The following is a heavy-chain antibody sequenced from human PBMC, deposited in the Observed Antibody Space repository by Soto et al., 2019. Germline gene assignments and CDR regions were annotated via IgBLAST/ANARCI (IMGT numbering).Heavy chain of an antibody. V-gene: IGHV4-34*01. Sequence: SATLSLTCAVYGGSFSGHSWTWIRQSPGKGLEWIGDINHSGRVNYSPSLKSRVTISLDTSKNQFSLTLSAVTAADTAMYYCSTRAYDTNGYYRFDPWGQGTLVTVSS. CDR2: INHSGRV. CDR1: GGSFSGHS. J-gene: IGHJ5*01. D-gene: IGHD3-22*01. CDR3: STRAYDTNGYYRFDP.